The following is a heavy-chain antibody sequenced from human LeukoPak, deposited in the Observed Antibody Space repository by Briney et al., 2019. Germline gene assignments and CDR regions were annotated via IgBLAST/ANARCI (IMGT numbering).Heavy chain of an antibody. V-gene: IGHV3-9*01. Sequence: GRSLRLSCAASGFPFDDYDMHWVRQSPGKGPEWVSGISYKGDIIGYGDSVKGRFTISRDNARDSLYLQMNSLRVEDTAFYYCAKSSMIRGVIKYYFEKWGQGTLVTVSS. CDR3: AKSSMIRGVIKYYFEK. CDR1: GFPFDDYD. CDR2: ISYKGDII. J-gene: IGHJ4*02. D-gene: IGHD3-10*01.